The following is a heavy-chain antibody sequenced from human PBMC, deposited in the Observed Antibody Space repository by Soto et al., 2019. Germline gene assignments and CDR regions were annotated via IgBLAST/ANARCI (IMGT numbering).Heavy chain of an antibody. V-gene: IGHV4-59*08. D-gene: IGHD2-21*02. CDR1: GGSISSYY. J-gene: IGHJ4*02. CDR2: IYYSGST. Sequence: QVQLQESGPGLVKPSETLSLTCTVSGGSISSYYWSWIRQPPGKGLEWIGYIYYSGSTNYNPSLRSRVTISVDTSKNQFSLKLSSVTAADTAVYYCARRGDCVDYWGQGTLVTVSS. CDR3: ARRGDCVDY.